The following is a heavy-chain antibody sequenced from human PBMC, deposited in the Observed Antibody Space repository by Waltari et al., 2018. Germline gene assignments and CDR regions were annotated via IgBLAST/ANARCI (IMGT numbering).Heavy chain of an antibody. J-gene: IGHJ4*02. CDR3: ARAGDSSGLTGTLFDY. Sequence: QVQLQESGPGLVKPSETLSLTCTVSGGSISSYYWSWIRQPPGKGLEWIGYIYYSGSTNYNPSLKSRVTISVDTSKNQFSLKLSSVTAADTAVYYCARAGDSSGLTGTLFDYWGQGTLVTVSS. CDR2: IYYSGST. D-gene: IGHD1-20*01. V-gene: IGHV4-59*01. CDR1: GGSISSYY.